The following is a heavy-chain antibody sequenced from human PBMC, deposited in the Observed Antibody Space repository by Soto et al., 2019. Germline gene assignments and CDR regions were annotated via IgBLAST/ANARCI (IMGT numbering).Heavy chain of an antibody. J-gene: IGHJ6*02. CDR2: SSWNSGSI. CDR1: GFTFDDYA. D-gene: IGHD6-13*01. CDR3: ATIGDGNIEAAGIYYYGMDV. V-gene: IGHV3-9*01. Sequence: GGSLRLSCAASGFTFDDYAMHWVRQAPGKGLGWVSGSSWNSGSIGYADSVKGRFTISRDNAKNSLYLQMNSLRAEYTALYYCATIGDGNIEAAGIYYYGMDVWGQGTTVTVSS.